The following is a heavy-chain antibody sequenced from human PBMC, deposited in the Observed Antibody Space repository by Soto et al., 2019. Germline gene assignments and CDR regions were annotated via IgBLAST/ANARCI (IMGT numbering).Heavy chain of an antibody. CDR2: IIPIFGTA. Sequence: QVQLVQSGAEVKKPGSSVKVSCKASGGTFSSYAISWVRQAPGQGLEWMGGIIPIFGTANYAQKFQARVTITADESTSTAYMELSSLRSEDTAVYYCARVGYCSSTSCYTSAFDIWGQGTMVTVSS. CDR3: ARVGYCSSTSCYTSAFDI. CDR1: GGTFSSYA. V-gene: IGHV1-69*01. J-gene: IGHJ3*02. D-gene: IGHD2-2*02.